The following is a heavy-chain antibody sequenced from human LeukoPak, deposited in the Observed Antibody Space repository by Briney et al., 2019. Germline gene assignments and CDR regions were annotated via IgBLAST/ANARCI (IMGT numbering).Heavy chain of an antibody. Sequence: PGGSLRLSCVGSGFTFSSYWMHWVRQAPGGGLVWVSRINPDGSDTSHADSVKGRFTVSRDNAKNTLYLQMNSLRAEDTAVYYCARGSSGSYRQGGFWGQGTLVTVSS. V-gene: IGHV3-74*01. CDR3: ARGSSGSYRQGGF. CDR1: GFTFSSYW. J-gene: IGHJ4*02. CDR2: INPDGSDT. D-gene: IGHD3-10*01.